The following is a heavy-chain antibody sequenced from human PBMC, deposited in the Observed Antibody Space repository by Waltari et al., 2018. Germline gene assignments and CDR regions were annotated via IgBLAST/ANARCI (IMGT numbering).Heavy chain of an antibody. CDR1: GGSFSAYH. CDR2: INHSGSA. J-gene: IGHJ6*02. D-gene: IGHD3-22*01. CDR3: ARGTGGSSTYYFAGMDV. V-gene: IGHV4-34*01. Sequence: QVQLQQWGAGLLKPSETLSLTCAVFGGSFSAYHWSWIRQSPGKGLEWIVEINHSGSAIYKPSLKSRVTISLDTSKRQVSLRLSSVTAADTAVYFCARGTGGSSTYYFAGMDVWGQGTTVTVSS.